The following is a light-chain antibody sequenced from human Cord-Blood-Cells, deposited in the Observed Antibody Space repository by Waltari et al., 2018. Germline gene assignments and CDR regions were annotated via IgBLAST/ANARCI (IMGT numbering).Light chain of an antibody. CDR1: SSDVGSYNL. CDR2: GGS. J-gene: IGLJ3*02. CDR3: CSYAGSSTYV. V-gene: IGLV2-23*01. Sequence: QSALTQPASVSGSPGQSITISCTGPSSDVGSYNLVSWYQKHPGKAPKLMIDGGSKRTSGVSDRLSGSKSGNTASLTISGLQAEDEADYYCCSYAGSSTYVFGGGTKLTVL.